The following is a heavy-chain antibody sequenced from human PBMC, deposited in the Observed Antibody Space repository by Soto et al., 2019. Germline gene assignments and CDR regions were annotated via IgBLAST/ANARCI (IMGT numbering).Heavy chain of an antibody. Sequence: QVQLVESGGGLVKPGGSLRLSCAASGFSFSDYYMSWIRQAPGKGLEWVSLISTSGSSTDYAGSVKGRFTISRDNAKNSLSMQMNSLRAEDTAVYYCANLAKNYYHYMDVWGKVTTVTVSS. CDR2: ISTSGSST. D-gene: IGHD1-26*01. J-gene: IGHJ6*03. CDR1: GFSFSDYY. CDR3: ANLAKNYYHYMDV. V-gene: IGHV3-11*01.